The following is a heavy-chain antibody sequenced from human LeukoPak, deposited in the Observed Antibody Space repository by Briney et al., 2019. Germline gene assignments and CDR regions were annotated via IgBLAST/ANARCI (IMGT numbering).Heavy chain of an antibody. V-gene: IGHV4-31*03. D-gene: IGHD3-22*01. CDR2: IYYSGST. J-gene: IGHJ5*02. CDR3: AREVTKITTHIDH. CDR1: GGSISSGGYY. Sequence: PSETLSLTCTVSGGSISSGGYYWSWIRQHPGKGLEWIGYIYYSGSTYYNPSLKSRFTISVDTSKNQFSLKLSSVTAADTAVYYWAREVTKITTHIDHCGQGTLGTGSS.